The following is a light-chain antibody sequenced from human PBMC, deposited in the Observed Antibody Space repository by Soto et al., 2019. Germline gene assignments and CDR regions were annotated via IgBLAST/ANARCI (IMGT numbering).Light chain of an antibody. CDR2: WAS. V-gene: IGKV4-1*01. CDR3: QQYYSTPRT. J-gene: IGKJ1*01. Sequence: DIVMTQSPDSLAVSLGERATINCKSSQSVLYSSNNKNYLAWYQQKPGQPPKLLIYWASTRESGVPDRFSGSGSGTDFTRTTSSLQAEDVAVYYCQQYYSTPRTFGQGTKVEIK. CDR1: QSVLYSSNNKNY.